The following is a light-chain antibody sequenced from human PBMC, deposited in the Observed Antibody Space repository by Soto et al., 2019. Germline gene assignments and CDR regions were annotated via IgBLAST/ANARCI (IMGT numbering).Light chain of an antibody. V-gene: IGKV3-15*01. CDR1: QSVSSN. J-gene: IGKJ1*01. CDR3: QQYNNWPPPVG. Sequence: EIVMTQSPATLSVSPGERATLSCRASQSVSSNLAWYQQKPGQAPRLLIYGASTRATGIPARFSGSGSGTEFTLTISSLQSEDFAVYYCQQYNNWPPPVGFGQGTKVDIK. CDR2: GAS.